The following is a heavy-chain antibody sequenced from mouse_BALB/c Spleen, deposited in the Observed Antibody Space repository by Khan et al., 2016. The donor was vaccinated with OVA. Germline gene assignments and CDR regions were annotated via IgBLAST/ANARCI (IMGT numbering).Heavy chain of an antibody. Sequence: QVQLQQSGAELARPGASVKLSCKSSGYTFTSYWMQWVKQRPGQGLEWIGAIYPGDGDTRYTQKFKGKATLTADKSSSTAYMQLRSLASEDSAGCYCASYRYDYVAYWGQGTTLTVSS. D-gene: IGHD2-14*01. CDR1: GYTFTSYW. V-gene: IGHV1-87*01. J-gene: IGHJ2*01. CDR3: ASYRYDYVAY. CDR2: IYPGDGDT.